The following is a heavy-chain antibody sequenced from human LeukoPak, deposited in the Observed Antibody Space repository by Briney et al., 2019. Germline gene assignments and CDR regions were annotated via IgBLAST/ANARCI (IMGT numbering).Heavy chain of an antibody. CDR3: ARGGNRFGGFYFDY. D-gene: IGHD3-10*01. Sequence: PSQTLSLTCTVSADSLSSGGHYWAWIRQLPGKGLESIVFIHHSGSSRDNPSLKDCVAISVGASRKQFALRLSSVTAADTAIYYCARGGNRFGGFYFDYWGQGIQVIVSS. J-gene: IGHJ4*02. CDR2: IHHSGSS. CDR1: ADSLSSGGHY. V-gene: IGHV4-31*03.